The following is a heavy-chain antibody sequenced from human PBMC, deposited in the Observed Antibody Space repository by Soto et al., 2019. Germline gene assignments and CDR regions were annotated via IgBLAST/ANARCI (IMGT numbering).Heavy chain of an antibody. CDR1: GFTFSSYA. D-gene: IGHD6-19*01. CDR3: ARDAIRGYSSGWAYYYYYYGMDV. Sequence: GGSLRLSCAASGFTFSSYAMHWVRQAPGKGLEWVAVISYDGSNKYYADSVKARFTIPRDNSKNTLYLQMNSLGAEDTAVYYCARDAIRGYSSGWAYYYYYYGMDVWGQGTTVTVSS. V-gene: IGHV3-30-3*01. CDR2: ISYDGSNK. J-gene: IGHJ6*02.